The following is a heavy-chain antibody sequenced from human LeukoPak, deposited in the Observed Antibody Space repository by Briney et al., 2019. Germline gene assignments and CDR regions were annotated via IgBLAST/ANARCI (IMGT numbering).Heavy chain of an antibody. Sequence: TGGSLRLSCAASGFTFSTYAMHWVRQAPGRGLEWVTVISYDGSIKYYADPVKGRFTISRDNSKNTVYLQMHSLRDEDTAVYYCAKGGEMATIEESDYWGQGTLVTVSS. J-gene: IGHJ4*02. V-gene: IGHV3-30*18. D-gene: IGHD5-24*01. CDR1: GFTFSTYA. CDR3: AKGGEMATIEESDY. CDR2: ISYDGSIK.